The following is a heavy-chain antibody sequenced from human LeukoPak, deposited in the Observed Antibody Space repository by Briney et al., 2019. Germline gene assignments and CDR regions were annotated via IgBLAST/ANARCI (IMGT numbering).Heavy chain of an antibody. V-gene: IGHV4-4*07. J-gene: IGHJ5*02. CDR1: GGSISSYY. Sequence: KPSETVSLTCTVSGGSISSYYWSWIRQPAGEGLEWVGRIYTSGSTNYNPTLKSRVTISVDTSKNQFSLKLSSVTAADTAVYYCARDLRSGYDLSWFDPWGQGTLVTVSS. CDR2: IYTSGST. CDR3: ARDLRSGYDLSWFDP. D-gene: IGHD5-12*01.